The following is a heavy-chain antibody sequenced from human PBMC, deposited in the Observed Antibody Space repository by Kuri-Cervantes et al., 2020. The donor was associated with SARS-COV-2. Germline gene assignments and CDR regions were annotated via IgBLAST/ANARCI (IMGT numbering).Heavy chain of an antibody. D-gene: IGHD6-13*01. Sequence: GESLKISCSASGFTFSGYGMHWVRQAPGKGLEWVAVIWYDGTNKLYADSVEGRFTISRDNSNNTVYLEMNSLRAEDKAIYYCARDRSSNWFSTRVAFDIWGQGTMVTVSS. J-gene: IGHJ3*02. CDR2: IWYDGTNK. CDR3: ARDRSSNWFSTRVAFDI. CDR1: GFTFSGYG. V-gene: IGHV3-33*01.